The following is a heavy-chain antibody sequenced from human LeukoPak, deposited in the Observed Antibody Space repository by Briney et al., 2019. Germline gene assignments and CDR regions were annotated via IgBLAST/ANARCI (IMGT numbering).Heavy chain of an antibody. CDR1: GFTFSSYA. J-gene: IGHJ4*02. Sequence: HPGGSLRLSCAASGFTFSSYAMHRVRQAPGKGLEWVAVISYDGSNKYYADSVKGRFTISRDNSKNTLYLQMNSLRAEDTAVYYCARDRYSYGLNLIDYWGQGTLVTVSS. D-gene: IGHD5-18*01. CDR3: ARDRYSYGLNLIDY. V-gene: IGHV3-30-3*01. CDR2: ISYDGSNK.